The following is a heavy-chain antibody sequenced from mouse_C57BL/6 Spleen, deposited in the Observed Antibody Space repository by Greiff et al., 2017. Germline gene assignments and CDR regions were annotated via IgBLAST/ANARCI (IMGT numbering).Heavy chain of an antibody. D-gene: IGHD3-1*01. CDR2: ISDGGSYT. J-gene: IGHJ2*01. CDR3: ARDRGWALFDY. Sequence: DVKLVESGGGLVKPGGSLKLSCAASGFTFSSYAMSWVRQTPEKRLEWVATISDGGSYTYYPDNVKGRFTISRDNAKNNLYLQMSHLKSEDTAMYYCARDRGWALFDYWGQGTTLTVSS. V-gene: IGHV5-4*01. CDR1: GFTFSSYA.